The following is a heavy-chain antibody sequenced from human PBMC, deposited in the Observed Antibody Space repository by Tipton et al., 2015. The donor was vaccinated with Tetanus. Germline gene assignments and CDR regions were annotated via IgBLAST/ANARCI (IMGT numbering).Heavy chain of an antibody. CDR3: TRANHEFPKKGPFDS. D-gene: IGHD3-10*01. CDR2: ISDSGLS. V-gene: IGHV4-61*08. J-gene: IGHJ4*02. Sequence: TLSLTCSVSGASLRSGDYNWSWIRQPPGKGLEWLAYISDSGLSNSNYFLKSRITISRDTSRNQFSLKLTSGTAADTAVYYCTRANHEFPKKGPFDSWGQGTLVIVS. CDR1: GASLRSGDYN.